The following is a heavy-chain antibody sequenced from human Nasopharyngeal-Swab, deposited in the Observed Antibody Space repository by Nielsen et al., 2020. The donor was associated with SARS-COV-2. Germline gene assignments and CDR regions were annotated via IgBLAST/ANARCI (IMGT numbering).Heavy chain of an antibody. Sequence: GESLKISCAASGFTFRSYAISWVRQAPGKGLEWVSVISGSDHTTYYADSVKGRFTISRDNSKNTVNLQMNSLRVEDTAIYYCAKDRDSGDDSDDYYHYFRIGGWGPGTTVNGFS. J-gene: IGHJ6*02. D-gene: IGHD5-12*01. CDR2: ISGSDHTT. V-gene: IGHV3-23*01. CDR3: AKDRDSGDDSDDYYHYFRIGG. CDR1: GFTFRSYA.